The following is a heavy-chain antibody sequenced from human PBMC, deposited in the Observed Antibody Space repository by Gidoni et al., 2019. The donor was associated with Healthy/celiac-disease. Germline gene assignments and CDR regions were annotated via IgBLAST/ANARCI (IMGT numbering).Heavy chain of an antibody. CDR2: INHSGST. V-gene: IGHV4-34*01. J-gene: IGHJ4*02. Sequence: QVQLQQWGAGLLKPSETLSLTCAVYVGSFSGYYWSWIRQPPGKGLEWIGEINHSGSTNYNPSLKSRVTISVDTSKNQFSLKLSSVTAADTAVYYCARPGYSYGYSFDYWGQGTLVTVSS. CDR1: VGSFSGYY. CDR3: ARPGYSYGYSFDY. D-gene: IGHD5-18*01.